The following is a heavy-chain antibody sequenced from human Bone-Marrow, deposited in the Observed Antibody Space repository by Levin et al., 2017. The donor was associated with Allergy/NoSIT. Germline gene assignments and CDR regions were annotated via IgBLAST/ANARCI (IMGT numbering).Heavy chain of an antibody. J-gene: IGHJ6*02. CDR1: GFTFTDYY. Sequence: ASVKVSCEGSGFTFTDYYIHWVRQAPGQGHEWLGCINPNSGGTYYAEKIQGRVTMTRAKSINTVYLELTSLRFDDTATYYCAKDLWPQPLIRYGLDVWGQGTTVTVSS. D-gene: IGHD6-13*01. CDR3: AKDLWPQPLIRYGLDV. CDR2: INPNSGGT. V-gene: IGHV1-2*02.